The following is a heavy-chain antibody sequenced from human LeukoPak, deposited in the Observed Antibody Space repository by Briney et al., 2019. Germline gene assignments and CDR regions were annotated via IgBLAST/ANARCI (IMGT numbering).Heavy chain of an antibody. V-gene: IGHV4-4*07. J-gene: IGHJ4*02. CDR2: ISTSGNT. CDR3: ARDSRYYDFWSGYLDY. D-gene: IGHD3-3*01. CDR1: SGFISNYY. Sequence: SETLSLTCSVSSGFISNYYWSWLRQPAGKGLEWLGRISTSGNTNYSPSLKSRVTMSVDTSKNQFFLNLRSVTAADTAVYYCARDSRYYDFWSGYLDYWGQGALVTVSS.